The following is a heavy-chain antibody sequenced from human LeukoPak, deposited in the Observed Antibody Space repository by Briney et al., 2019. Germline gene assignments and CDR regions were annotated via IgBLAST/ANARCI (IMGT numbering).Heavy chain of an antibody. D-gene: IGHD4-17*01. CDR2: IIPIFGTA. CDR3: ARSTTVTTYIFDY. V-gene: IGHV1-69*05. CDR1: GGTFSSYA. J-gene: IGHJ4*02. Sequence: SVKVSCKASGGTFSSYAISWVRQAPGQGLEWMGGIIPIFGTANYAQKFQGRVTITTDESTSTAYMELSSLRSEDTAVYYCARSTTVTTYIFDYWGQGTLVTVSP.